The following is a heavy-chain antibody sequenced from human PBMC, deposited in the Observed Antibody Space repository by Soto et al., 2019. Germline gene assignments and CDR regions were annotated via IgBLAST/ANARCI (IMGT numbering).Heavy chain of an antibody. CDR1: GGSFSGYY. Sequence: SETLSLTCAVYGGSFSGYYWSWIRQPPGKGLEWIGEINHSGSTNYNPSPKSRVTISVDNSKNTLYLQMNSLRAEDTAVYYCAKDQYYYGSGSPFDYWGQGTLVTVSS. CDR3: AKDQYYYGSGSPFDY. CDR2: INHSGST. J-gene: IGHJ4*02. V-gene: IGHV4-34*01. D-gene: IGHD3-10*01.